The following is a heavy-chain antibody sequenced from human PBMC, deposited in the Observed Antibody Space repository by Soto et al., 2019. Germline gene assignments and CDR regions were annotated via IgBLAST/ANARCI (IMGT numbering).Heavy chain of an antibody. J-gene: IGHJ4*02. Sequence: GGSLRLSCAASGFTFSGYWMHWVRQAPGKGLEWVSRIKSDGSGTTYADSVKGRFSISRDNAKNTVYLQMDSLRVEDTAVYYSGRNALFVRGFPDEYWGQGTQVTVYS. V-gene: IGHV3-74*03. CDR2: IKSDGSGT. CDR3: GRNALFVRGFPDEY. D-gene: IGHD3-10*02. CDR1: GFTFSGYW.